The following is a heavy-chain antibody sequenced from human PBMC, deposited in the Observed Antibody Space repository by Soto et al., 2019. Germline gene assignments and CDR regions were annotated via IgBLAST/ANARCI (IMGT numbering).Heavy chain of an antibody. CDR2: INAGNGNP. V-gene: IGHV1-3*01. CDR1: GYTFTSYA. D-gene: IGHD6-13*01. CDR3: ARVPPAPIAAAGSIDY. Sequence: GASVKVSCKSSGYTFTSYAMHWVRQAPGQRLEWMGWINAGNGNPKYSQKFQGRVTITRDTSASTAYMELSSLRSEDTAVYYCARVPPAPIAAAGSIDYWGQGTLVTVSS. J-gene: IGHJ4*02.